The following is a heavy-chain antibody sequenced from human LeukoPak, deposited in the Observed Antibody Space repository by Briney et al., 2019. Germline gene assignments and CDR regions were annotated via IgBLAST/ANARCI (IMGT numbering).Heavy chain of an antibody. D-gene: IGHD6-25*01. CDR3: ARAKQSGGFDY. CDR2: IYTSGST. V-gene: IGHV4-61*02. Sequence: SQTLSLTCTVSGGSISSGSYYWCWIRQPAGKGLEWIGRIYTSGSTNYDPSLKSRVTISVDTSKNQFSLKLSSVTAADTAVYYCARAKQSGGFDYWGQGTLVTVSS. J-gene: IGHJ4*02. CDR1: GGSISSGSYY.